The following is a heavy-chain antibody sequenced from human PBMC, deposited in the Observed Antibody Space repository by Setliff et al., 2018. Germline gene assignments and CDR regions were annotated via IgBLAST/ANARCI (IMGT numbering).Heavy chain of an antibody. CDR3: ARHKTGAVGTGEHFQH. CDR2: VYFSGTT. Sequence: LSLTCTVSVDSISSSTYYWGWIRQPPGKGLEWIGSVYFSGTTKYNPSLGSRVTISVDASKNQFSLKLSSVTAADTAVYYCARHKTGAVGTGEHFQHWGQGTLVTVS. D-gene: IGHD6-19*01. V-gene: IGHV4-39*01. CDR1: VDSISSSTYY. J-gene: IGHJ1*01.